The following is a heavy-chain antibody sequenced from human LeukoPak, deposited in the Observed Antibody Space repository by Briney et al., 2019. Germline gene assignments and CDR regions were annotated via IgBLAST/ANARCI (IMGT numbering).Heavy chain of an antibody. Sequence: GGSLRLSCAASGFDFSVYSMNWVRQAPGKGLEWISYIASDRNTIYYADSVRGRFTISRDNAKKSVYLELSNLRADDTAMYYCARSTEWFADYWGQGTLVTVSS. V-gene: IGHV3-48*01. CDR2: IASDRNTI. D-gene: IGHD3-3*01. CDR3: ARSTEWFADY. J-gene: IGHJ4*02. CDR1: GFDFSVYS.